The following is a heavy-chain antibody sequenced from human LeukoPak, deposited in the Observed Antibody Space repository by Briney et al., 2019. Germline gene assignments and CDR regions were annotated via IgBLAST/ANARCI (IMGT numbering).Heavy chain of an antibody. CDR1: GLRFRNYG. Sequence: PGRSLRLSCVVSGLRFRNYGMHWVRQAPGKGLEWVAVIYYDGSNQYYADSAKGRFTVSRDNAKNTLYLQMDSLRAEDTAVYYCATDRNSGKYYDYWGQGTLVTVSS. CDR3: ATDRNSGKYYDY. J-gene: IGHJ4*02. D-gene: IGHD1-26*01. CDR2: IYYDGSNQ. V-gene: IGHV3-33*01.